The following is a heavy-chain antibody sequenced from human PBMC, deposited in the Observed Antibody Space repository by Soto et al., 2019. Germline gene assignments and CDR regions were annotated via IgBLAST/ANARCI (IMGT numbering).Heavy chain of an antibody. CDR1: GGSFSGYY. J-gene: IGHJ5*02. CDR2: INHSGST. Sequence: QVQLQQWGAGLLKPSETLSLTCAVYGGSFSGYYWSWIRQPPGKGLEWIGEINHSGSTNYNPSLKHRVTISVDTSKNQFALKLSSVTAADTDVYFCARFIAAAGISWGQGTLVTVSS. D-gene: IGHD6-13*01. CDR3: ARFIAAAGIS. V-gene: IGHV4-34*01.